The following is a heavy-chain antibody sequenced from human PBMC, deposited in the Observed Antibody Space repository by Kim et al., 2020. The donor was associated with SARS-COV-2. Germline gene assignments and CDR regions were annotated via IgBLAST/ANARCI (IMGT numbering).Heavy chain of an antibody. D-gene: IGHD6-13*01. CDR3: ARGRHDHGSSWYYPTHDAFDI. CDR2: INHSGST. Sequence: SETLSLTCAVYGGSFSGYYWSWIRQPPGKGLEWIGEINHSGSTNYNPSLKSRVTISVDTSKNQFSLKLSSVTAADTAVYYCARGRHDHGSSWYYPTHDAFDIWGQGTMVTVSS. V-gene: IGHV4-34*01. J-gene: IGHJ3*02. CDR1: GGSFSGYY.